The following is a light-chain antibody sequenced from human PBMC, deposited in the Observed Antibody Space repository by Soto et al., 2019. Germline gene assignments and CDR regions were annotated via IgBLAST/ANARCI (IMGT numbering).Light chain of an antibody. V-gene: IGLV1-51*02. CDR1: SSNIGNNY. CDR2: ENN. CDR3: GTWDSSLSAYV. Sequence: SVLTQPPSVYAAPGQKVTISCSRSSSNIGNNYVSWYQQLPGTAPKLLIYENNKRPSGIPDRFSGSKSGTSATLGITGLQTGDEADYYCGTWDSSLSAYVFGTGTKVTVL. J-gene: IGLJ1*01.